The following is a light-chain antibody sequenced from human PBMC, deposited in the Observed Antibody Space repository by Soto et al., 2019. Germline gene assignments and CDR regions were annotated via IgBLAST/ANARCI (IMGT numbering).Light chain of an antibody. CDR2: RNN. Sequence: QSVLTQPPSASGTPGQGVTISWAGSTSNIGSNYVYWYQQLPGTAPKLLIYRNNQRPSGVPDRFSGSKSGTSASLAISGLRSDDEADYFCATWDDSLTTFYVFGTGTKVNVL. CDR1: TSNIGSNY. J-gene: IGLJ1*01. CDR3: ATWDDSLTTFYV. V-gene: IGLV1-47*01.